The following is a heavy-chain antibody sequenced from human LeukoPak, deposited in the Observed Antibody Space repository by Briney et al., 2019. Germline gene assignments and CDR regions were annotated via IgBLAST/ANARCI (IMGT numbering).Heavy chain of an antibody. CDR3: VRYKRHSDAFDI. CDR2: IYYSGST. V-gene: IGHV4-59*01. Sequence: SETLSLTCTVSGGSISSYYWSWIRQPPGKGLEWIGYIYYSGSTNYNPSLKSRVTISVDTSKNQFSLKLSSVTAADTAVYYCVRYKRHSDAFDIWGQGTMVTVSS. J-gene: IGHJ3*02. CDR1: GGSISSYY. D-gene: IGHD1-14*01.